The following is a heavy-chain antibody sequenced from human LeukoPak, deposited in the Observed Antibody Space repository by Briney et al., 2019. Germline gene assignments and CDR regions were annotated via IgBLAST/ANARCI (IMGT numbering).Heavy chain of an antibody. CDR3: AGEATAYDYGMDV. Sequence: GGSLRLSCAASGFTFSSHWMSWVRQAPGKGLEWVANIKQDGSEKHYVDSVKGRFPISRENAKSSLYLQMNSLRAGATAVYYCAGEATAYDYGMDVWGQGTTVTVSS. V-gene: IGHV3-7*01. CDR2: IKQDGSEK. CDR1: GFTFSSHW. J-gene: IGHJ6*02.